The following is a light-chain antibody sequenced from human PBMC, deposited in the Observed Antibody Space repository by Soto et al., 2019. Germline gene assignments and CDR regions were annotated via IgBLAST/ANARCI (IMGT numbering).Light chain of an antibody. CDR2: DAS. CDR3: QQRSNSWT. V-gene: IGKV3-11*01. J-gene: IGKJ3*01. Sequence: EIVLTQSPATLSLSPGERATLSCRASQSVSSYLAWYQQKPGQAPRLLIYDASNGATGIPARFSGSGSGTDFPLTISSLEPEDFAVYYCQQRSNSWTFGPGTKVDIK. CDR1: QSVSSY.